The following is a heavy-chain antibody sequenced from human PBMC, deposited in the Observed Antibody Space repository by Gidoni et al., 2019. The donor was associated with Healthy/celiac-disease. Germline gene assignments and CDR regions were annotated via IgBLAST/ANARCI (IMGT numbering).Heavy chain of an antibody. CDR3: ARLNYDYVWGSYRFDY. D-gene: IGHD3-16*02. V-gene: IGHV1-8*01. Sequence: QVQLVQSGAEVKKPGASVKVSCKASGYTFPSYDINWVRQATGQGLEWMGWMNPNSGNTGYAQKFQGRVTMTRNTSISTAYMELSSLRSEDTAVYYCARLNYDYVWGSYRFDYWGQGTLVTVSS. CDR2: MNPNSGNT. J-gene: IGHJ4*02. CDR1: GYTFPSYD.